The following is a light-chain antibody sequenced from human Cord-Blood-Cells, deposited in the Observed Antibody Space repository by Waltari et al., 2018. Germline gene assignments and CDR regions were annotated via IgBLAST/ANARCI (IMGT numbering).Light chain of an antibody. CDR3: QQYGSSPFT. CDR1: QSVSSSY. J-gene: IGKJ3*01. Sequence: EIVLTQSPGTLSLSPGDRATLSCRASQSVSSSYLAWYQQKPGQAPRLLIYGASSRATGIPDRFSCSGSGTDFTLTISRLEPEDFAVYYCQQYGSSPFTFGPGTKVDIK. CDR2: GAS. V-gene: IGKV3-20*01.